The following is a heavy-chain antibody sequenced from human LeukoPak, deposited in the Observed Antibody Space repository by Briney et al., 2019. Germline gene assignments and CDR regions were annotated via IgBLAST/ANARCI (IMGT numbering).Heavy chain of an antibody. CDR2: IWYDGSNK. Sequence: GGSLRLSCAASGFTFSSYGMHWVRQAPGKGLEWVAIIWYDGSNKYYADSVKGRFTISRDNSKNTLYLQMNTLRAEDTAVYYCARPYYDFWSGYAGFGKAIDYWGQGTLVTVSS. CDR1: GFTFSSYG. J-gene: IGHJ4*02. CDR3: ARPYYDFWSGYAGFGKAIDY. V-gene: IGHV3-33*01. D-gene: IGHD3-3*01.